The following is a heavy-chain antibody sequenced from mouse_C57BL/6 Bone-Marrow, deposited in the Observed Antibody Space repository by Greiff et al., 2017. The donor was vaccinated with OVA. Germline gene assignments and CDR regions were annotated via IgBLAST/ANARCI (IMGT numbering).Heavy chain of an antibody. CDR3: ARENYDYDGAWFAY. Sequence: EVQLVESGGGLVKPGGSLKLSCAASGFTFSSYAMSWVRQTPEKRLEWVATISDGGSYTYYPDNVKGRFTISRDNAKNNLYLQMSHLKSEDTAMYYCARENYDYDGAWFAYWGQGTLVTVSA. J-gene: IGHJ3*01. V-gene: IGHV5-4*01. CDR2: ISDGGSYT. CDR1: GFTFSSYA. D-gene: IGHD2-4*01.